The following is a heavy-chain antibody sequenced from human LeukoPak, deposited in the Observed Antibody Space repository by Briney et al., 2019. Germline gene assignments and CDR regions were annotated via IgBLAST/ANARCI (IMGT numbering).Heavy chain of an antibody. Sequence: GGSLRLSCAASGFTFSSYGMHWVRQAPGKGLEWVAVTWYDGSNKYYADSVKGRFTISRDNSKNTLYLQMGSLRAEDMAVYYCARDQGCSSTSCPPSGSDYWGQGTLVTVSS. CDR1: GFTFSSYG. J-gene: IGHJ4*02. CDR3: ARDQGCSSTSCPPSGSDY. V-gene: IGHV3-33*01. D-gene: IGHD2-2*01. CDR2: TWYDGSNK.